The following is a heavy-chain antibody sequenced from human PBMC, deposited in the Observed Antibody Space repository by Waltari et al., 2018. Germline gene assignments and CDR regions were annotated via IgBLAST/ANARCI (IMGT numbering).Heavy chain of an antibody. Sequence: QVQLVESGGGVVQPGGSLRLSCAASGFTFSSYGMPWVRQAPGKGLEWVAFIRYDGSNKYYADSVKGRFTISRDNSKNTLYLQMNSLRAEDTAVYYCAKDSYGDYANDAFDIWGQGTMVTVSS. CDR3: AKDSYGDYANDAFDI. CDR1: GFTFSSYG. CDR2: IRYDGSNK. V-gene: IGHV3-30*02. J-gene: IGHJ3*02. D-gene: IGHD4-17*01.